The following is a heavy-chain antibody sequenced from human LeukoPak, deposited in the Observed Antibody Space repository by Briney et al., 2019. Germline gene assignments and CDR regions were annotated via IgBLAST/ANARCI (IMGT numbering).Heavy chain of an antibody. Sequence: SETLSLTCAVFGGSFSGYYWSWIRQPPGKGLEWIGKIDHTGSTNSNPSMKSRVTISVDTSKSQLSLKLTSVTAADTAVYYCARRRSSGWYYFDYWGQGTLVTVSS. CDR1: GGSFSGYY. V-gene: IGHV4-34*01. CDR3: ARRRSSGWYYFDY. D-gene: IGHD6-19*01. CDR2: IDHTGST. J-gene: IGHJ4*02.